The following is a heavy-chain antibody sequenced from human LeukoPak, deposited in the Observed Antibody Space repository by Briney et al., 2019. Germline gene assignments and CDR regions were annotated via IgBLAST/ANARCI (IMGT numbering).Heavy chain of an antibody. V-gene: IGHV3-48*01. CDR3: ARVPGSYCSGGSCYSYYYYGMDV. J-gene: IGHJ6*02. CDR1: GFTFSSYL. CDR2: ISSSSSTI. Sequence: TGGSLRLSCAASGFTFSSYLMTWVRQAPGKGLEWVSYISSSSSTIYYADSVKRRFTISRDNAKNPVYLQMNRLRAEDTAVYYCARVPGSYCSGGSCYSYYYYGMDVWGQGTMVTVSS. D-gene: IGHD2-15*01.